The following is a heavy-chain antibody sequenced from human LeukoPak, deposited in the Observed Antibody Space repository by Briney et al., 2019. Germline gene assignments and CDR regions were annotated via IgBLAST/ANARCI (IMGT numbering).Heavy chain of an antibody. CDR2: INHSGST. J-gene: IGHJ4*02. V-gene: IGHV4-34*01. Sequence: PSETLSLTCAVYGGSFSGYYWSWIRQPPGKGLEWIGEINHSGSTNYNPSLKSRVTISVDTSKNQISLKVSSVTAADTAVYYCAGNDYLDYWGQGTLVTVSS. CDR3: AGNDYLDY. CDR1: GGSFSGYY.